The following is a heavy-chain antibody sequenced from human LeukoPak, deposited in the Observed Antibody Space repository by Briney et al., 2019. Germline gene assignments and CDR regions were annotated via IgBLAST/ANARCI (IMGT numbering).Heavy chain of an antibody. J-gene: IGHJ5*02. CDR3: ASGCSGGSCYASQFDP. D-gene: IGHD2-15*01. CDR1: GGSISSGGYY. CDR2: IYYSGST. V-gene: IGHV4-31*03. Sequence: PSQTLSLTCTVSGGSISSGGYYWSWIRQHPGKGLEWIGYIYYSGSTYYNPSLKSRVTVSVDTSKNQFSLKLSSVTAADTAVYYCASGCSGGSCYASQFDPWGQGTLVTVSS.